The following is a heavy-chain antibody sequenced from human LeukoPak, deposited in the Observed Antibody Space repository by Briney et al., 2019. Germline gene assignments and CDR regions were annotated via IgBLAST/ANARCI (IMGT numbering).Heavy chain of an antibody. CDR1: GFSVSSNY. Sequence: PGGSLRLSCAASGFSVSSNYMSWVCQASGEGLEWVSVIYSGGSTHYADSVKGRFTISRDNSKNTLYLQMNSLRAEDTAVYYCARGIYCSGGICYGSYYYYGMDVWGQGTTVTVSS. CDR2: IYSGGST. D-gene: IGHD2-15*01. CDR3: ARGIYCSGGICYGSYYYYGMDV. J-gene: IGHJ6*02. V-gene: IGHV3-53*01.